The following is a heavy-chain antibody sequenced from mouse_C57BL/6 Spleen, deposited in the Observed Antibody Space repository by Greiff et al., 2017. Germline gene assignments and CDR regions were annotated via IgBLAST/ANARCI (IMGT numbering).Heavy chain of an antibody. V-gene: IGHV1-72*01. J-gene: IGHJ2*01. CDR2: IDPNSGGT. CDR1: GYTFTSYW. CDR3: AREGIYYYGSSGYFDY. D-gene: IGHD1-1*01. Sequence: VQLKESGAELVKPGASVKLSCKASGYTFTSYWMHWVKQRPGRGLEWIGRIDPNSGGTKYNEKFKSKATLTVDKPSSTAYMQLSSLTSEDSAVYYCAREGIYYYGSSGYFDYWGQGTTLTVSS.